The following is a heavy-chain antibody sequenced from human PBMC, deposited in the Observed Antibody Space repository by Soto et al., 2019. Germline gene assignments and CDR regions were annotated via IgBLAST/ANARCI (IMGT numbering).Heavy chain of an antibody. CDR3: ARGGYYFYMDV. CDR1: GGSISISNW. D-gene: IGHD1-26*01. Sequence: QVQLQESGPGLVKPSETLSLTCAVSGGSISISNWWSWVRQTPGKGLEWIGQIHHSGSTNYRPSLTSRVTISVDKSQNQFSLKMNSVTAADTAVYYCARGGYYFYMDVWGKGTTVTVSS. J-gene: IGHJ6*03. CDR2: IHHSGST. V-gene: IGHV4-4*02.